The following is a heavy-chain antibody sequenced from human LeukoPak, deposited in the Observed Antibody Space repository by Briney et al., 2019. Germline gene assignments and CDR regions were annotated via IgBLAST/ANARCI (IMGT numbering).Heavy chain of an antibody. CDR1: GFTFSSYG. Sequence: GALRLSCAASGFTFSSYGMHWVRQAPGKGLEWVAVIWYDGSNKYYADSVKGRFTISRDNSKNTLYLQMNSLRVEDTAVYYCAREGYCSGGSCFLTPDYWGQGTLVTVSS. V-gene: IGHV3-33*01. CDR2: IWYDGSNK. J-gene: IGHJ4*02. D-gene: IGHD2-15*01. CDR3: AREGYCSGGSCFLTPDY.